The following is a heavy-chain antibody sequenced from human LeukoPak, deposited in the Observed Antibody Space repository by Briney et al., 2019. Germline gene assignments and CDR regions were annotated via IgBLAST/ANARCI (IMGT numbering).Heavy chain of an antibody. V-gene: IGHV1-69*04. Sequence: SVKVSCKASGAPSGRYGISWVRPAPGQGLEWMGRIIPMFGVTKYVEKFQGRVTITADTSTSTVYMELSSLTSEDTAVYFCAREGGEFCTGGACHHWYFDLWGRGTLVTVSS. CDR1: GAPSGRYG. J-gene: IGHJ2*01. CDR3: AREGGEFCTGGACHHWYFDL. CDR2: IIPMFGVT. D-gene: IGHD2-8*02.